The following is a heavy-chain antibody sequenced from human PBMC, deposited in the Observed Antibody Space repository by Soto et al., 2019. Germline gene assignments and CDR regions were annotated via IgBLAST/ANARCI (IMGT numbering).Heavy chain of an antibody. CDR2: ISAYNGNT. CDR1: GYTFTSYG. Sequence: QVQLVQSGAEVKKPGASVKVSCKASGYTFTSYGISWVRQAPGQGLEWMGWISAYNGNTNYAQKPXRXXTMTTDTSTSTAYMELRSLRSDDTAVYYCARDLAAAGPFDYWGQGTLVTVSS. V-gene: IGHV1-18*01. D-gene: IGHD6-13*01. J-gene: IGHJ4*02. CDR3: ARDLAAAGPFDY.